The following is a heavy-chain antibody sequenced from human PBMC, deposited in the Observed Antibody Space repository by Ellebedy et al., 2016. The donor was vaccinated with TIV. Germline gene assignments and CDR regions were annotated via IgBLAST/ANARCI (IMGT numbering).Heavy chain of an antibody. V-gene: IGHV1-69*06. Sequence: AASVKVSCKASGGTFSSHLISWVRQAPGQGLEWMGGIIPIFGTRDYAQKFQGRVTITADKSTSTAYMELSSLTSEDTAVYYCARDRRPHYSDTSGHYGGDYWGQGTLVTVSS. D-gene: IGHD3-22*01. CDR3: ARDRRPHYSDTSGHYGGDY. J-gene: IGHJ4*02. CDR2: IIPIFGTR. CDR1: GGTFSSHL.